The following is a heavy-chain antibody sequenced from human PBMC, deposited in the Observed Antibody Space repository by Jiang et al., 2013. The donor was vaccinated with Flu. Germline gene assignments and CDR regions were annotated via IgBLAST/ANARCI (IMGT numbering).Heavy chain of an antibody. CDR3: AREGGRRIRYFDWLMYFDY. J-gene: IGHJ4*02. D-gene: IGHD3-9*01. V-gene: IGHV1-18*01. CDR1: GFTFTSYG. CDR2: ISAYNGNT. Sequence: SGAEVKKPGASVKVSCKTSGFTFTSYGFIWVRQAPGQGLEWMGWISAYNGNTNYAQNLQGRLTMTTDTSTSTVYMELRSLISDDTAVYFCAREGGRRIRYFDWLMYFDYWGQGTLVTVSS.